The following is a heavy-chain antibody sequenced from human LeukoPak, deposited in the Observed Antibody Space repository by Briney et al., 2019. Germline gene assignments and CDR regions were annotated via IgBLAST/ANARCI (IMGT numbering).Heavy chain of an antibody. Sequence: SETLSLTCPVSGGSISTSTYYGGCIREPPGKGVEWIGSISYSGSTYNDPSLNSRVTISVDTSKNQFSLKLSSVTAPDTAVYYCARRVYSGSYNWYFDLWGRGTLVTVSS. V-gene: IGHV4-39*01. CDR1: GGSISTSTYY. J-gene: IGHJ2*01. CDR2: ISYSGST. D-gene: IGHD1-26*01. CDR3: ARRVYSGSYNWYFDL.